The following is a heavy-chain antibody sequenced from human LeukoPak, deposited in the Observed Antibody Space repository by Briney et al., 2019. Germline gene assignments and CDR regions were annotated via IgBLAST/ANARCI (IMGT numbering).Heavy chain of an antibody. CDR3: AKGPHFTMVRGVTFLDY. Sequence: GRSLRLSCAASGFTFSSYGMHWVRQAPGKGLEWEAVISYDGSNKYYADSVKGRFTISRDNSKNTLYLQMNSLRAEDTAVYYCAKGPHFTMVRGVTFLDYWGQGTLVTVSS. D-gene: IGHD3-10*01. CDR1: GFTFSSYG. V-gene: IGHV3-30*18. J-gene: IGHJ4*02. CDR2: ISYDGSNK.